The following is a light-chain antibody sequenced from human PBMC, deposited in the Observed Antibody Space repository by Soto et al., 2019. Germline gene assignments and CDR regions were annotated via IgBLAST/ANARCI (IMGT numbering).Light chain of an antibody. CDR1: QSVGSSH. Sequence: EIVLTQSPGTLSLSPGERATLSCRASQSVGSSHLAWYQQKPGQAPRLLIYGASSRATGIPDRFSGSGSGTDFTLTISRLEPEDFAVYYCQQYGSSLITFGQGTRLEI. CDR3: QQYGSSLIT. V-gene: IGKV3-20*01. J-gene: IGKJ5*01. CDR2: GAS.